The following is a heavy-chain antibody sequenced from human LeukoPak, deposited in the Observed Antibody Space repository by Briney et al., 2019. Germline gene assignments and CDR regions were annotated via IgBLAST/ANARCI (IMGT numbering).Heavy chain of an antibody. CDR2: LYTAGST. J-gene: IGHJ5*02. CDR3: AAGLLWFGEDINWFDP. V-gene: IGHV3-66*01. D-gene: IGHD3-10*01. CDR1: GFTVTNNY. Sequence: GGSLRLSCAASGFTVTNNYMSWVRQAPGKGLEWVSILYTAGSTYYADSVKARFTISRDNAKNSLYLQMNSLRVEDTAVYYCAAGLLWFGEDINWFDPWGQGTLVAVSS.